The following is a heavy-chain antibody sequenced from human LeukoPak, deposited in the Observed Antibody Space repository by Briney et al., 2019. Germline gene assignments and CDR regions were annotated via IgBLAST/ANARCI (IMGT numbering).Heavy chain of an antibody. V-gene: IGHV3-64*01. CDR1: GFTFVDYA. D-gene: IGHD4-11*01. CDR3: ARGYSNPYYFYMDV. CDR2: IGSNGDST. J-gene: IGHJ6*03. Sequence: QPGGSLRLSCAASGFTFVDYAMHWVRQAPGKGLEYVSGIGSNGDSTYYANSVKGRFTMSRDNSKHTLYLQMGSLRTGDLAVYYCARGYSNPYYFYMDVWGKGTTVTVSS.